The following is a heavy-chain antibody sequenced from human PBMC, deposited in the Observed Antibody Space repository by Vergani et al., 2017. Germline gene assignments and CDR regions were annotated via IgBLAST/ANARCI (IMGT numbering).Heavy chain of an antibody. D-gene: IGHD3-16*01. Sequence: VEAGGGLVQPGGSLRLPCTASGFTFQAFAFHWVRQVSGRGLEWVSGIDRNYGVKNGNSFEGRFSISRDNAKKAVFLQMNNLRHEDTALYFCVKDNDYAADGPFDLWGRGTLVTVSS. J-gene: IGHJ2*01. CDR1: GFTFQAFA. CDR2: IDRNYGVK. V-gene: IGHV3-9*01. CDR3: VKDNDYAADGPFDL.